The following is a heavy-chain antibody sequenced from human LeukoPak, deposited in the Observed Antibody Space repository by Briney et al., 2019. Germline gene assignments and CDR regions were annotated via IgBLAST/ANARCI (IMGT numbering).Heavy chain of an antibody. J-gene: IGHJ3*02. D-gene: IGHD3-10*01. Sequence: GGSLRLSCAASGFTFSTYSINWVRQAPGMGPEWVSSISSSRSYIYYADSVKGRFTISRDNAKNSLYLQMNSLRAEDTAVYYCARDRGYYGSGRFRGDAFDIWGQGTMVTVSS. V-gene: IGHV3-21*01. CDR2: ISSSRSYI. CDR3: ARDRGYYGSGRFRGDAFDI. CDR1: GFTFSTYS.